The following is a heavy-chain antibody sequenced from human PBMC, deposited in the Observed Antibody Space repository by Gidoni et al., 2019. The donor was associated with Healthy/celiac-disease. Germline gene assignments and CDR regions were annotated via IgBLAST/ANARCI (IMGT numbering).Heavy chain of an antibody. D-gene: IGHD3-3*01. CDR1: GFTFGDYA. CDR2: IRSKAYGGTT. J-gene: IGHJ3*02. CDR3: TRAWIMRVVIRDAFDI. V-gene: IGHV3-49*03. Sequence: EVQLVESGGGLVQPGRSLRLSCTASGFTFGDYAMSWFRQAPGKGLGWVGFIRSKAYGGTTEYAASVKGRFTISRDDSKSIAYLQMNSLKTEDTAVYYCTRAWIMRVVIRDAFDIWGQGTMVTVSS.